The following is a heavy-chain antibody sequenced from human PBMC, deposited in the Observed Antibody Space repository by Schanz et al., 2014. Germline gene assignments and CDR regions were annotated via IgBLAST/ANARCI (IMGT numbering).Heavy chain of an antibody. J-gene: IGHJ2*01. D-gene: IGHD1-26*01. CDR1: GFTFGDYA. CDR3: ARNRGSGGQNWYFDL. CDR2: IGSSSSRI. V-gene: IGHV3-48*04. Sequence: EVELVESGGGLVQPGGSLRLSCAASGFTFGDYAMTWVRQAPGKGLEWISYIGSSSSRIDHADSVKGRFTISRDNTKNSLFLQLNSLRADDTAVYYCARNRGSGGQNWYFDLWGRGTLVTVSS.